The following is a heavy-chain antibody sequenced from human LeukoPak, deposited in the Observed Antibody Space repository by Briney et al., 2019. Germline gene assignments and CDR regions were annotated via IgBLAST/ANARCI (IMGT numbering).Heavy chain of an antibody. J-gene: IGHJ4*02. Sequence: SETLSLTCTVSGGFISSSSYYRGWIRQPPGKGLEWFGSIYYSGSTYYNPSLKSRVTISVDTSKNQFSLKLSSVTAADTAVCCLARHVQNYDILTGYYFFRFDYWGQGTLVTVSS. CDR2: IYYSGST. D-gene: IGHD3-9*01. CDR3: ARHVQNYDILTGYYFFRFDY. V-gene: IGHV4-39*01. CDR1: GGFISSSSYY.